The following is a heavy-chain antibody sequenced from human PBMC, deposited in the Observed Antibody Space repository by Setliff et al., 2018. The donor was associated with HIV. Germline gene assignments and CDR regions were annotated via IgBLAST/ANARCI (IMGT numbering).Heavy chain of an antibody. D-gene: IGHD6-13*01. Sequence: PSETLSLTCAVYGGSFSGYYWTWIRQSPGKGLEWIGEINYKGSSIYNPSLRSRVTISVDTSKNQFSLKLSSVTAADTAVYYCARYWQQLGAYAFDIWGQGAMVTVSS. J-gene: IGHJ3*02. V-gene: IGHV4-34*10. CDR1: GGSFSGYY. CDR2: INYKGSS. CDR3: ARYWQQLGAYAFDI.